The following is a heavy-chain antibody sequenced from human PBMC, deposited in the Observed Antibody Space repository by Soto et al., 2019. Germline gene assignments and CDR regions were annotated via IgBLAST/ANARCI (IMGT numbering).Heavy chain of an antibody. CDR2: ISYDGDNK. J-gene: IGHJ6*02. Sequence: PGGSLRLSCAASGFTFSYHALNWVRQAPGKGLEWVAVISYDGDNKYIAESVKGRFTISRDNSKNTVSLQMNSLRAEDKAMYFCARGTTTSAFSAMDVWGQGTTVTVSS. CDR1: GFTFSYHA. V-gene: IGHV3-30-3*01. CDR3: ARGTTTSAFSAMDV. D-gene: IGHD1-1*01.